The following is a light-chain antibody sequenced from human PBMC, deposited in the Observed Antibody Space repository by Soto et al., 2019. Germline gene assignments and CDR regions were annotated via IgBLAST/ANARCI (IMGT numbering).Light chain of an antibody. V-gene: IGKV3-15*01. J-gene: IGKJ2*01. CDR2: GAS. Sequence: EIVMTQSPATLSVSPGGRATLSCRASQSISDTLAWYQQKPGQAPRLLIHGASTRATGFPARFSGSGSGTDFTLTISSLQSEDFAVYYCQQYNNWPLYTFGQGTKLEIK. CDR3: QQYNNWPLYT. CDR1: QSISDT.